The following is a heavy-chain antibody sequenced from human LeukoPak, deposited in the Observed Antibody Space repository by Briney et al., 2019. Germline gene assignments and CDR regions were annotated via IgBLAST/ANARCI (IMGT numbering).Heavy chain of an antibody. Sequence: ASVKVSCKASGYTFTGYYMHWVRQAPGQGLEWMGWINPNSGGTNYAQKFQGRVTMTRDTSISTAYMELSRLRSDDTAVYYCAKTPSRVQLWTYFDYWGQGTLVTVSS. CDR2: INPNSGGT. D-gene: IGHD5-18*01. CDR3: AKTPSRVQLWTYFDY. J-gene: IGHJ4*02. V-gene: IGHV1-2*02. CDR1: GYTFTGYY.